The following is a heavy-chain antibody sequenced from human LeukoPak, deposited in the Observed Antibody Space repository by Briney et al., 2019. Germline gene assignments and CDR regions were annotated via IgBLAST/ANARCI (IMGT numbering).Heavy chain of an antibody. CDR1: GYTFTDYY. D-gene: IGHD6-19*01. V-gene: IGHV1-2*02. J-gene: IGHJ4*02. Sequence: GASVKVSCKASGYTFTDYYVHWVRQAPGQGLEWMGWINPNSGSTSYAQKFQGRVTMTRDTSISTLYVELSSLRSDDTAVYYCARVRVYSSGWNFDYWGQGTLVTVSS. CDR3: ARVRVYSSGWNFDY. CDR2: INPNSGST.